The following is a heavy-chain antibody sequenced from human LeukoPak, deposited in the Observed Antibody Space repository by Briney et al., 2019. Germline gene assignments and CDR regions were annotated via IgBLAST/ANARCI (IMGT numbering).Heavy chain of an antibody. V-gene: IGHV4-30-4*01. D-gene: IGHD2-2*01. Sequence: SETLSLTCTVSGGSISSGDYYWSWIRQPPGKGLEWIGYIYYSGSTYYNPSLKSRVTISVDTSKNQFSLRLTSVTAADTAIYYCARAPYIRSWYQLPRGEDYWGQGTLVTVST. CDR2: IYYSGST. CDR1: GGSISSGDYY. CDR3: ARAPYIRSWYQLPRGEDY. J-gene: IGHJ4*02.